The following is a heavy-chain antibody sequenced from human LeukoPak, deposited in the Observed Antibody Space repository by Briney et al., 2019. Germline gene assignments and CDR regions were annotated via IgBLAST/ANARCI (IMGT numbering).Heavy chain of an antibody. CDR3: AQWGGIAAAGTDYYYGMDV. J-gene: IGHJ6*02. D-gene: IGHD6-13*01. CDR1: AGTFSSYS. Sequence: SVKSSCKAAAGTFSSYSISWGLQAPGQRLEGMGGIIPIFGTANYAQKLQGRVTITADESPSTAYMELSSLRSEDTAVYYCAQWGGIAAAGTDYYYGMDVWGQGTTVTVSS. V-gene: IGHV1-69*01. CDR2: IIPIFGTA.